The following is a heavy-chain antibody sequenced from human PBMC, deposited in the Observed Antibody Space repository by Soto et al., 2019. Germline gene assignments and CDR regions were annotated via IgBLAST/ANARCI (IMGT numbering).Heavy chain of an antibody. V-gene: IGHV2-5*02. J-gene: IGHJ3*02. CDR3: AHRPLRSLTVGAFDI. Sequence: QITLKESGPTLVKPTQTLTLTCTFSGFSLSTSGVGVGWIRQPPGKALEWLALIYWDDDKRYSPSLKSRLTTTKDTSKSQVVLTMTNMDPVDTATYYCAHRPLRSLTVGAFDIWGQGTMVTVSS. CDR1: GFSLSTSGVG. D-gene: IGHD3-3*01. CDR2: IYWDDDK.